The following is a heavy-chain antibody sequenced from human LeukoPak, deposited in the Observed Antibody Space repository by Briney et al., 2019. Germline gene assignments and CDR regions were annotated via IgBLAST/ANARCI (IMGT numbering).Heavy chain of an antibody. J-gene: IGHJ6*02. V-gene: IGHV3-15*01. CDR1: GFTFSNAW. CDR3: ARDRITMSPYGMDV. CDR2: IKSKTDGGTT. Sequence: PGGSLRLSCAASGFTFSNAWMSWVRQAPGKGLEWVGRIKSKTDGGTTEYAAPVKGRFTISRDNSKNTLYLQMNSLRAEDTAVYYCARDRITMSPYGMDVWGQGTTVSLSS. D-gene: IGHD3-10*02.